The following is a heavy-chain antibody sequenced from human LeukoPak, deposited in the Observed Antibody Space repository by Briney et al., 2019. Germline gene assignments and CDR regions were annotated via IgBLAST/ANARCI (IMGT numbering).Heavy chain of an antibody. D-gene: IGHD5-18*01. CDR1: GGSISSGSYY. CDR2: IYTSGST. CDR3: ARGVPDTAMVLDLFDY. J-gene: IGHJ4*02. Sequence: PSQTLSLTCTASGGSISSGSYYWSWIRQPAGQGLEWIGRIYTSGSTYYNPYLKSRVTISVDTSKNQFSLKLSSVTAADTAVYYGARGVPDTAMVLDLFDYWGQGTLVTVSS. V-gene: IGHV4-61*02.